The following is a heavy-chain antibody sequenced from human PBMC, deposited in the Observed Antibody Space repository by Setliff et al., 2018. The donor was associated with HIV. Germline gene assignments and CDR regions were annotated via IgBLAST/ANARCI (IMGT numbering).Heavy chain of an antibody. D-gene: IGHD3-3*01. Sequence: PSETLSLTCTVSGGSVSSGTYYWTWILQHAGKGLEWIGHIYTSGRASYNYNPFLKGRVTMSLDTSNNQISLKLTSVTASDTAVYYCERGAGYYDFWSGYYVYNYLDPWGQGTLVTVSS. V-gene: IGHV4-61*09. CDR3: ERGAGYYDFWSGYYVYNYLDP. J-gene: IGHJ5*02. CDR1: GGSVSSGTYY. CDR2: IYTSGRASY.